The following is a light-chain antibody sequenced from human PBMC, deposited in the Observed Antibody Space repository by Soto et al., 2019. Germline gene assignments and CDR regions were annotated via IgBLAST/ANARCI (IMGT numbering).Light chain of an antibody. Sequence: DIQMTQSPSPLSASVGDRVTITCRASQSITNYLNWYQQKPGKAPKLLIYAASSLQSGVPSRFSGSGSGTDFTLTISSLQPADFATYYCQQSYTTPRTFGQGTKVEIK. J-gene: IGKJ1*01. CDR1: QSITNY. CDR2: AAS. CDR3: QQSYTTPRT. V-gene: IGKV1-39*01.